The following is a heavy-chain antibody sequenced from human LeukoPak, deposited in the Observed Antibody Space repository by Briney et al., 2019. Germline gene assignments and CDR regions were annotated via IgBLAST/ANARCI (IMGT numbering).Heavy chain of an antibody. CDR1: GFTFSSYG. J-gene: IGHJ4*02. V-gene: IGHV3-7*05. Sequence: GGSLRLSCAASGFTFSSYGMHWVRQAPGKGLEWVANINPDGSEKYHVDSVKGRFTISRDTAKNSVYLQMNSLRAEDTAVYYCARQRADYWGQGTLVTVSS. CDR2: INPDGSEK. CDR3: ARQRADY.